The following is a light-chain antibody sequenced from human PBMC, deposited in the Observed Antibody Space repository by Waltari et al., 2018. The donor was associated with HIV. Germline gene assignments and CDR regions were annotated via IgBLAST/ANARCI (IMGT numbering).Light chain of an antibody. V-gene: IGLV1-36*01. Sequence: QSVLTQSPSVSAAPGPSVTISRSGSDSNIGSHAVTWYQHCPGKPPRLLVYNDDLILSGVSDRLSAAKSGTSASLAINDFQSEHESHYYCAAWDDGLNGVIFGGGTKVTVL. CDR3: AAWDDGLNGVI. CDR1: DSNIGSHA. J-gene: IGLJ2*01. CDR2: NDD.